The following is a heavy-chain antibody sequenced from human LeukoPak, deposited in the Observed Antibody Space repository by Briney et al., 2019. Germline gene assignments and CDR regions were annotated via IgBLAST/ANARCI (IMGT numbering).Heavy chain of an antibody. J-gene: IGHJ3*02. CDR3: ARDKPWRHDAFDI. CDR2: ISSSGSTI. CDR1: RFTFSDYY. V-gene: IGHV3-11*01. Sequence: GGSLRLSCAASRFTFSDYYMSWIRQAPGKGLEWVSYISSSGSTIYYADSVKGRFTSSRDNAKNSLYLQMNSLRAEDPAVYYCARDKPWRHDAFDIWGQGTMVTVSS.